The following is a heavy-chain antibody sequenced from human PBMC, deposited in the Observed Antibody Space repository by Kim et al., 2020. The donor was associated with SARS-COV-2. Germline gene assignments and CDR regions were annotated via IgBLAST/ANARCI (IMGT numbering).Heavy chain of an antibody. J-gene: IGHJ4*02. CDR1: GFTFSTSP. Sequence: LSLTCAASGFTFSTSPMGWVRQAPGKGLEWVSRISWDGTRTYYADSVKGRVTMSSDKSKNTVYLHMNSLRVEDTAVYYCAKGVTNSGFDYWGQGAQV. CDR2: ISWDGTRT. D-gene: IGHD4-17*01. V-gene: IGHV3-23*01. CDR3: AKGVTNSGFDY.